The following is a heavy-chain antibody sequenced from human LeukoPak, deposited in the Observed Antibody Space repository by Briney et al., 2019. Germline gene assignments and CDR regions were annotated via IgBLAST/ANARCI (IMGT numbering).Heavy chain of an antibody. V-gene: IGHV3-23*01. CDR2: ISGGGGSL. D-gene: IGHD4-11*01. Sequence: PGGSLRLSCAASGFTFSTYAMSWVRQAPGKGLDWVSSISGGGGSLYYADSVKGRFTISRDNSNNALYLRMNSLRAEDTAVYYCAKEGATVRSYSDYWGQGTLVTVSS. CDR3: AKEGATVRSYSDY. J-gene: IGHJ4*02. CDR1: GFTFSTYA.